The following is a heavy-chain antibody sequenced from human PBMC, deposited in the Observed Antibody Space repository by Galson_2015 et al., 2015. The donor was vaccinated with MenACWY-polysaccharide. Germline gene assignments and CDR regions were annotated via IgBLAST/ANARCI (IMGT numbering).Heavy chain of an antibody. CDR3: ARVSGYGDYLDY. CDR2: IYYSGST. V-gene: IGHV4-59*01. J-gene: IGHJ4*02. D-gene: IGHD3-10*01. CDR1: GGSISSYY. Sequence: SETLSLTCAVYGGSISSYYWSWIRQPPGKGLEWIGYIYYSGSTNYNPSLKSRVTISVDTSKNQFSLKLSSVTAADTAVYYCARVSGYGDYLDYWGQGTLVTVSS.